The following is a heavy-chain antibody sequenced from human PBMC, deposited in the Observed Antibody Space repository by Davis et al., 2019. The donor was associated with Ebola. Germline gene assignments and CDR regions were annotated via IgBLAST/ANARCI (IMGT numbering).Heavy chain of an antibody. V-gene: IGHV4-34*01. CDR2: INHSGST. CDR3: ARGVGATTGWFDP. J-gene: IGHJ5*02. D-gene: IGHD1-26*01. Sequence: MPGGSLRLSCAVYAGSFSDYYWNWIRQPPGKGLEWIGEINHSGSTNYNPSLKSRVTISVDTSKNQFSLKLSSVTAADTAVYYCARGVGATTGWFDPWGQGTLVTVSS. CDR1: AGSFSDYY.